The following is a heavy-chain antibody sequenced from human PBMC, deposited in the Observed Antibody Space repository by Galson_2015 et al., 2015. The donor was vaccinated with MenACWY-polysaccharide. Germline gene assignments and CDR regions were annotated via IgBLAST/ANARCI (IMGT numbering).Heavy chain of an antibody. J-gene: IGHJ4*02. CDR2: IKHDGSET. V-gene: IGHV3-7*01. Sequence: SLRLSCAASGFVFNNYWMSWIRQSPGKGLERVANIKHDGSETYYLDSVKGRFVVSRDNAGNSLYLQMSSLRAEDTAVYYCVRDWWCGRAACYYFDFWGQGTPVTVSS. D-gene: IGHD2-8*02. CDR3: VRDWWCGRAACYYFDF. CDR1: GFVFNNYW.